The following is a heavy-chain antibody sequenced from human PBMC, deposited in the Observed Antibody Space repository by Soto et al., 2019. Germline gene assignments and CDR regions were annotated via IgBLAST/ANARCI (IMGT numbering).Heavy chain of an antibody. Sequence: SQTLSLTCAITGDSVSSNSAGWSWVRQSPSRGLEWLGRTYYRSKWYYEYAVSVRGRITINPDTSKNQYSLQLNSVTPEDTAVYFCARGEQYSGRIFDYWGQGTLVTVSS. CDR1: GDSVSSNSAG. CDR3: ARGEQYSGRIFDY. J-gene: IGHJ4*01. CDR2: TYYRSKWYY. D-gene: IGHD1-26*01. V-gene: IGHV6-1*01.